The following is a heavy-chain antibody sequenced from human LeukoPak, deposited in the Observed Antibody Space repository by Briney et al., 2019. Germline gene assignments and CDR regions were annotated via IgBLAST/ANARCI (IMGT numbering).Heavy chain of an antibody. Sequence: PGGSLRLSCAASGFTFSSYSMNWVRQAPGKGLEWVSSISSSSSYIYYADSVKGRFTISRDNAKNSLYLQMNSLRAEDTAVYYCARDTKGEGYDFWSGYPYFDHWGQGTLVTVSS. CDR3: ARDTKGEGYDFWSGYPYFDH. V-gene: IGHV3-21*01. J-gene: IGHJ4*02. CDR1: GFTFSSYS. D-gene: IGHD3-3*01. CDR2: ISSSSSYI.